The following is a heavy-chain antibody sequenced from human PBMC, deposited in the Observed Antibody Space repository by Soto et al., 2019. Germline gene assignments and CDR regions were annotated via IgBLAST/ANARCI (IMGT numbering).Heavy chain of an antibody. V-gene: IGHV1-18*01. J-gene: IGHJ6*02. Sequence: QVQLVQSGGEVKKLGASVKVSCKASGYTFTIYGINWVRQAPGQGLEWMGWINPDNGNTNYAQKPQGRVTMTTDTSTSTAYMELRSLRSDDTAVYYCARALGYSGYAGMDVWGQGTTVTVSS. CDR1: GYTFTIYG. D-gene: IGHD5-12*01. CDR2: INPDNGNT. CDR3: ARALGYSGYAGMDV.